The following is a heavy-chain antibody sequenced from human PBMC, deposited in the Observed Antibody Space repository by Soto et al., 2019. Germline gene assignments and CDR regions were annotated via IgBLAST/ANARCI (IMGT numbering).Heavy chain of an antibody. J-gene: IGHJ4*02. Sequence: GGSLRLSCAASGFTVSSNYMSWVHQAPGKGLEWVSVIYSGGSTYYADSVKGRFTISRDNSKNTLYLQMNSLRAEDTVVYYCARNRNWAFDYWGQGTLVTVSS. D-gene: IGHD7-27*01. CDR2: IYSGGST. CDR3: ARNRNWAFDY. V-gene: IGHV3-66*02. CDR1: GFTVSSNY.